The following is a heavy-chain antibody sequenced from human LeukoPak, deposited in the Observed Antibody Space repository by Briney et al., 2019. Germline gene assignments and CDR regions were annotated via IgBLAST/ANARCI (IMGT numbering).Heavy chain of an antibody. CDR3: AMRIAAAGTPFDY. CDR1: GGSISSSSYY. CDR2: IYYSGST. Sequence: PSETLSLTCTVSGGSISSSSYYWGWIRQPPGKGLEWIGSIYYSGSTYYNPSLKSRVTISVDTSKNQFSLKLSSVTAADTAVYYCAMRIAAAGTPFDYWGQGTLVTVSS. V-gene: IGHV4-39*07. J-gene: IGHJ4*02. D-gene: IGHD6-13*01.